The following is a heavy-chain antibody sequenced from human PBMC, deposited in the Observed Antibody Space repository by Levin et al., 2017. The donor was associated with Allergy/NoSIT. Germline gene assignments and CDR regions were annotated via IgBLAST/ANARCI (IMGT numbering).Heavy chain of an antibody. Sequence: GESLKISCVASGFTISTYSMNWVRQAPGKGLEWVAYISDTGSTIYYADSVRGRFTISRDNAKNSLYLQMNSLRDEDTALYYCVREKSFYYDSSGENWGQGTRVTVSS. CDR1: GFTISTYS. D-gene: IGHD3-22*01. CDR2: ISDTGSTI. CDR3: VREKSFYYDSSGEN. J-gene: IGHJ4*02. V-gene: IGHV3-48*02.